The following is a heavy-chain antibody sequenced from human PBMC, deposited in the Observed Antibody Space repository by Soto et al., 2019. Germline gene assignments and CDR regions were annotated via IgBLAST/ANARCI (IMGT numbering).Heavy chain of an antibody. J-gene: IGHJ4*02. CDR1: GFTFSTYW. V-gene: IGHV3-7*01. D-gene: IGHD6-6*01. Sequence: GGSLRLSCEASGFTFSTYWMSWVRQAPGKGLEWVANIRQDGSQKYLVDSVKGRFTISRDNAKNSLHLQMNSLRAEDSAVYYCVRDHRSSSIDYWGQGTLVTVSS. CDR2: IRQDGSQK. CDR3: VRDHRSSSIDY.